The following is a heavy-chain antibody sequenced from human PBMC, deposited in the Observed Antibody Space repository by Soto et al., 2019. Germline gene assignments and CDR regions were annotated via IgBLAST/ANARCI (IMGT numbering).Heavy chain of an antibody. CDR3: XRASYSSSTGMDY. V-gene: IGHV1-2*04. CDR2: INPNSGGT. D-gene: IGHD6-6*01. J-gene: IGHJ4*02. CDR1: GYTFTGYY. Sequence: QVQLVQSGAEVKKPGASVKVSCKASGYTFTGYYMHWVRQAPGQGLEWMGWINPNSGGTNYAQKFQGWVTMTRDTSISTAYMELXRXRSXXXXXYYXXRASYSSSTGMDYWXQXTXVTVSS.